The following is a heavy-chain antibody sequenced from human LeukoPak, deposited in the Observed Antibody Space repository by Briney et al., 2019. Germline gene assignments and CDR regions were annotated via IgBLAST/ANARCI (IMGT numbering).Heavy chain of an antibody. D-gene: IGHD5-12*01. CDR2: ISAYNGNT. V-gene: IGHV1-18*04. J-gene: IGHJ4*02. Sequence: GASVKVSCKASGYTFTGYYIHWVRQAPGQGLEWMGWISAYNGNTNYAHKFQGRVTMTTDTSTSTAYMELRSLRSDDTAVYFCARLIVATILLDYWGQGTLVTVSS. CDR1: GYTFTGYY. CDR3: ARLIVATILLDY.